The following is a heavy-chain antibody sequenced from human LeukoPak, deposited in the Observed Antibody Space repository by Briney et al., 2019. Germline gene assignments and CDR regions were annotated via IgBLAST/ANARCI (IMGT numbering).Heavy chain of an antibody. V-gene: IGHV3-30*04. CDR2: ISYDGRNK. CDR3: ARDSYDSSGFYPISDY. Sequence: GRSLRLSCAASGFTFSSYAMHWVRQAPGKGLEWVAVISYDGRNKYYADSVKGRFTISRDTSKNTLYLQMNSLRAGDTAVYYCARDSYDSSGFYPISDYWGQGTLVTVSS. D-gene: IGHD3-22*01. J-gene: IGHJ4*02. CDR1: GFTFSSYA.